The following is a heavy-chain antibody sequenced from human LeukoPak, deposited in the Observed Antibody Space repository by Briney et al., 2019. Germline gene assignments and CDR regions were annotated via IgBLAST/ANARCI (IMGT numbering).Heavy chain of an antibody. D-gene: IGHD2-2*01. CDR1: SGSVNSYY. V-gene: IGHV4-59*02. CDR3: ARVPAAPRLYMDV. CDR2: IYYSGST. Sequence: SETLSLTCTVSSGSVNSYYWSWIRQPPGKGLEWIGYIYYSGSTNYNPSLKSRVTISVDTSKNQFSLKLSSVTAADTAVYYCARVPAAPRLYMDVWGQGTTIIVSS. J-gene: IGHJ6*02.